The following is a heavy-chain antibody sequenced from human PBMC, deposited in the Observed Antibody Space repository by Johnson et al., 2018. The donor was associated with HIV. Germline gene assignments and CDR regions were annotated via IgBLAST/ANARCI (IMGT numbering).Heavy chain of an antibody. D-gene: IGHD3-22*01. V-gene: IGHV3-23*04. CDR2: ISGSGANT. J-gene: IGHJ3*01. CDR1: GFNFSNYA. Sequence: VQLVESGGGLVQPGGSLRLTCAASGFNFSNYAMSWVRQAPGKGLEWVAGISGSGANTYYADSLKGRFIISRDNSKNTLHLQMKSLRAEDTAVYYCGKGGFTMKVVVFMDTWGQGTRVTVSS. CDR3: GKGGFTMKVVVFMDT.